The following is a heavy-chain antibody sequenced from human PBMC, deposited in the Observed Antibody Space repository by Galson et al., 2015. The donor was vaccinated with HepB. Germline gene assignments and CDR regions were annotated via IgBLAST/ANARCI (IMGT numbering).Heavy chain of an antibody. Sequence: SLRLSCAASGFTFSSYGMHWVRQAPGKGLEWVAVIWYDGSNKYYADSVKGRFTISRDNSKNTLYLQMNSLRAEDTAVYYCARDDLMHDPLAYCGGDCYSGLDYWGQGTLVTVSS. V-gene: IGHV3-33*01. CDR2: IWYDGSNK. D-gene: IGHD2-21*01. CDR3: ARDDLMHDPLAYCGGDCYSGLDY. J-gene: IGHJ4*02. CDR1: GFTFSSYG.